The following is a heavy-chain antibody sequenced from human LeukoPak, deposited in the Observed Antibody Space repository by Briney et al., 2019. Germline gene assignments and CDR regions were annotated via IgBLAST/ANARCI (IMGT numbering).Heavy chain of an antibody. D-gene: IGHD3-10*01. CDR2: INPSGGST. V-gene: IGHV1-46*01. J-gene: IGHJ4*02. CDR1: GYTFTSYY. CDR3: ARSPLLLWFGELLPFDY. Sequence: ASVKVSCKASGYTFTSYYMHWVRQAPGQVLEWMGIINPSGGSTSYAQKFQGRVTMTRDTSTSTVYMELSSLRSEDTAVYYCARSPLLLWFGELLPFDYWGQGTLVTVSS.